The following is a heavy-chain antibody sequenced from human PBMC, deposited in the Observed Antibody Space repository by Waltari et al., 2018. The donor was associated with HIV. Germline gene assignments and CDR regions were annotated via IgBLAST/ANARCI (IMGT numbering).Heavy chain of an antibody. CDR2: ISGSDNST. CDR1: GFDFVTIV. D-gene: IGHD3-9*01. J-gene: IGHJ4*02. Sequence: EVHLEESGGGLVQPGGSLRLSCFVSGFDFVTIVMTGVRQAPGKCLECVSSISGSDNSTHYAQSGKGRFSISRDTSKRALFLQMDDLRGDDVAVYYCAKEASVSTGPLESWGQGTLVIVSS. V-gene: IGHV3-23*04. CDR3: AKEASVSTGPLES.